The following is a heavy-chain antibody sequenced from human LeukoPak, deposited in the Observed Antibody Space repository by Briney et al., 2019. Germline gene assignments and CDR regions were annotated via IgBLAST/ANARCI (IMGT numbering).Heavy chain of an antibody. CDR3: ARVQEKPIQLWHHGAFDI. V-gene: IGHV3-11*01. D-gene: IGHD5-18*01. CDR1: GLTFSDYY. CDR2: ISSSGSTI. J-gene: IGHJ3*02. Sequence: GGSLRLSCAASGLTFSDYYMSWIRQAPGKGLEWVSYISSSGSTIYYADSVKGRLTISRDNAKNSLYLQMNSLRAEDTAVYYCARVQEKPIQLWHHGAFDIWGQGTMVTVSS.